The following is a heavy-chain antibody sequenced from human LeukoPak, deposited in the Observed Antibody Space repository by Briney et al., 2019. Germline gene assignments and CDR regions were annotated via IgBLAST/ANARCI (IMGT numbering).Heavy chain of an antibody. CDR3: ARDLAMAGRDLDY. CDR1: GFAFRNYY. V-gene: IGHV3-11*01. Sequence: GGSLRLSCAASGFAFRNYYMDWVRQAPGKGLEWVAYISNSGTIIYYAESVKGRFTISRDNAKNSLYLQMNSLRAEDTALHYCARDLAMAGRDLDYWGQGTLVTVSS. CDR2: ISNSGTII. D-gene: IGHD6-19*01. J-gene: IGHJ4*02.